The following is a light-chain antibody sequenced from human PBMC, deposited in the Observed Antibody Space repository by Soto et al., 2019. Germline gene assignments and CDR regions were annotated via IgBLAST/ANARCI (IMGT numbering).Light chain of an antibody. V-gene: IGKV3-20*01. J-gene: IGKJ5*01. CDR3: QQYGSSPRVT. Sequence: EIVLTQSPGTLSLSPGERATLSCRASQSVSSSYLAWYQQKPGQAPRLLIHGASSRATGIPDMFSGSGSGTDFTLTISRLEPEDFAVYYCQQYGSSPRVTFGQGTRLEIK. CDR1: QSVSSSY. CDR2: GAS.